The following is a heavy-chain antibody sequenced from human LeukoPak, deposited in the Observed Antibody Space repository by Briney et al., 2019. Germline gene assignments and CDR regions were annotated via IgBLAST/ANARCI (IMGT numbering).Heavy chain of an antibody. CDR1: GYTFTSYG. CDR2: ISAYNGNT. J-gene: IGHJ4*02. D-gene: IGHD3-22*01. CDR3: ARDQGYYDSSGYELQIDY. V-gene: IGHV1-18*01. Sequence: ASVKVSCKSSGYTFTSYGISWVRQAPGQGLEWMGLISAYNGNTNYAQKLQGRVTMTTDTSTSTAYMELRSLRSDDTAVYYCARDQGYYDSSGYELQIDYWGQGTLVTVSS.